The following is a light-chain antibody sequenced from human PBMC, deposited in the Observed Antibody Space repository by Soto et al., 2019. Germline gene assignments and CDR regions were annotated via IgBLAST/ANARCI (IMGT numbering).Light chain of an antibody. V-gene: IGLV2-14*01. CDR3: SSYTASSTYV. CDR2: DVS. J-gene: IGLJ1*01. Sequence: QSALTQLASVSGSPGQSITISCTGTNSDVGGYNYVSWYQQYPGKAPKVMIYDVSNRPSGVSNRFSGSKSGNTASLTIFGLQAEDEADYYCSSYTASSTYVFGTGTKVTVL. CDR1: NSDVGGYNY.